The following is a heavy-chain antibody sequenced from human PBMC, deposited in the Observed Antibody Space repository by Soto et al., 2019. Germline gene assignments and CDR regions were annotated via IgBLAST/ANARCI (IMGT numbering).Heavy chain of an antibody. CDR2: ILHDGSNE. Sequence: GGSLRLSSAASGFSFTNYGMHWVRQAPGKGLEGVAGILHDGSNEFYADSVKGRFTISRDNSKNTLYVQMNSLRGEDTGVYFCAKGFYGDHPFDYRGQGTLVPACS. CDR3: AKGFYGDHPFDY. CDR1: GFSFTNYG. V-gene: IGHV3-30*18. J-gene: IGHJ4*02. D-gene: IGHD4-17*01.